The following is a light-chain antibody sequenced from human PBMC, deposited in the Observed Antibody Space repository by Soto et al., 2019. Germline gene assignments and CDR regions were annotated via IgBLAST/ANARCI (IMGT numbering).Light chain of an antibody. CDR3: QQYNKWPPWT. CDR1: QSVSSN. V-gene: IGKV3-15*01. J-gene: IGKJ1*01. Sequence: EIVMTQSPATLSVSPVERATLSCMASQSVSSNLAWYQQKPGQAPRLLIYGASTRATGIPARFSGSGSGTEFTLTISSLQSEDFAVYYCQQYNKWPPWTFGQGTKVDIK. CDR2: GAS.